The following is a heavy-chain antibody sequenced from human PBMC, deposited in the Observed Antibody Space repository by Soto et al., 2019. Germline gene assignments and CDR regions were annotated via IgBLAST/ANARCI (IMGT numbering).Heavy chain of an antibody. V-gene: IGHV1-46*01. J-gene: IGHJ5*02. CDR1: GYTFTSYY. CDR3: ARDDTMGYSYGYNWFDP. CDR2: INPSGGST. D-gene: IGHD5-18*01. Sequence: QVQLVQSGVEVKKPGASVKVSCKASGYTFTSYYMHWVRQAPGQGLEWMGIINPSGGSTSYAQKFQGRVTMTRDTSTSTVYMELSSLRSEDTAVYYCARDDTMGYSYGYNWFDPWGQGTLVTVSS.